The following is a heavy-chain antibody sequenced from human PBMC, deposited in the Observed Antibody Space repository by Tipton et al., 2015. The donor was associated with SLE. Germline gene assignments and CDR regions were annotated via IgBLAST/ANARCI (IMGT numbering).Heavy chain of an antibody. CDR3: AKDLVVGSMRSPQPIDT. D-gene: IGHD2-21*01. Sequence: GSLRLSCETSGFSFRTYGMHWVRQAPGKGLEWVTFIRYDASDKFYADSVKGRFTISRDNSQNKVYLQMSSLRPEDTAVYFCAKDLVVGSMRSPQPIDTWGQGTRVTVSS. CDR2: IRYDASDK. J-gene: IGHJ5*02. CDR1: GFSFRTYG. V-gene: IGHV3-30*02.